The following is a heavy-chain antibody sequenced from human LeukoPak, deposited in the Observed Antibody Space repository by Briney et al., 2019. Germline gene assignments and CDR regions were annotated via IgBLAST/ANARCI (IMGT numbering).Heavy chain of an antibody. CDR3: ARDTPATIAAAGPFGY. Sequence: ASVKVSCKASGGTFSSYAISWVRQAPGQGLEWMGRIIPIFGIANYAQKFQGRVTITADKSTSTAYMELSSLRSEDTAVYYCARDTPATIAAAGPFGYWGQGTLVTVSS. CDR1: GGTFSSYA. D-gene: IGHD6-13*01. CDR2: IIPIFGIA. J-gene: IGHJ4*02. V-gene: IGHV1-69*04.